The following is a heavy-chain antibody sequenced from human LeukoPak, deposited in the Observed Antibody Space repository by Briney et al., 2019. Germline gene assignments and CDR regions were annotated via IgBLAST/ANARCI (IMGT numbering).Heavy chain of an antibody. Sequence: PPETLSLTCTVSGGSISSYYWSWIRQPAGKGLEWIGRIYTSGRTNYNPSLKSRVTISADTSKNQFSLKLSSVTAADTAVYYCARGVTYYYDSSGYLYWGQGTLVTVSS. D-gene: IGHD3-22*01. CDR3: ARGVTYYYDSSGYLY. CDR2: IYTSGRT. CDR1: GGSISSYY. V-gene: IGHV4-4*07. J-gene: IGHJ4*02.